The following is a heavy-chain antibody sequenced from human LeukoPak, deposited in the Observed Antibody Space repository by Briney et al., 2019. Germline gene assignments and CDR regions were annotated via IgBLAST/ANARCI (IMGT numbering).Heavy chain of an antibody. CDR1: GGSISSSSYC. CDR3: ARGLRRITMIVVVITTGLRFDP. V-gene: IGHV4-39*01. CDR2: IYYSETT. J-gene: IGHJ5*02. D-gene: IGHD3-22*01. Sequence: SETLSLTCTVSGGSISSSSYCWGWIRQPPGKGLEWIGSIYYSETTYYNLSLKSRVTISVETSKNQFSLKLSSVTAADTAVYYCARGLRRITMIVVVITTGLRFDPWGHGTLVTVSS.